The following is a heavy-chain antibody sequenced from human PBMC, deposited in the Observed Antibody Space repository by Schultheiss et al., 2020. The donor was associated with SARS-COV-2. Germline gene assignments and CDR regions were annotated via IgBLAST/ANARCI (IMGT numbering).Heavy chain of an antibody. V-gene: IGHV3-21*01. CDR1: GFTFSGYW. CDR2: ISSSSSYI. D-gene: IGHD2-8*01. CDR3: ARDIVLMVYAIEREPEGY. Sequence: GGSLRLSCAASGFTFSGYWMSWVRQAPGKGLEWVSSISSSSSYIYYADSVKGRFTISRDNAKNSLYLQMDSLRAEDTAVYYCARDIVLMVYAIEREPEGYWGHGALVTGSS. J-gene: IGHJ4*03.